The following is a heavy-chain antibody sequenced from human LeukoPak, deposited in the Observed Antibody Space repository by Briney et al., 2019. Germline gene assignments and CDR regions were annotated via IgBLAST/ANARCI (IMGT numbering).Heavy chain of an antibody. CDR3: TRNSNYDSSGYYQGKSYFDY. J-gene: IGHJ4*02. V-gene: IGHV3-49*04. Sequence: GWSLRLSCTASGFTFGDYAMSWVRQAPGKGLEWGSFIRSKAYGGTTEYAASVNGRFTISRDNSKSIAYLQMNSLKTEDTAVYYCTRNSNYDSSGYYQGKSYFDYWGQGTLVTVSS. CDR1: GFTFGDYA. D-gene: IGHD3-22*01. CDR2: IRSKAYGGTT.